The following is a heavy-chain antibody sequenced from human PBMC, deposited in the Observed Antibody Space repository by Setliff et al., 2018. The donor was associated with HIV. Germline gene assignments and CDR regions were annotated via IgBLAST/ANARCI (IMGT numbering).Heavy chain of an antibody. Sequence: GGSLRLSCAASGFIFSSYWMTWLRRAPGRGLEWVANIKQDGSDMHYIESVKGRFTIFRDNAKNSVFLQMNSLRAEDTGVYYCATQTGFYNSHWYDYWGQGTMVTVSS. D-gene: IGHD6-13*01. J-gene: IGHJ4*02. CDR1: GFIFSSYW. CDR2: IKQDGSDM. CDR3: ATQTGFYNSHWYDY. V-gene: IGHV3-7*01.